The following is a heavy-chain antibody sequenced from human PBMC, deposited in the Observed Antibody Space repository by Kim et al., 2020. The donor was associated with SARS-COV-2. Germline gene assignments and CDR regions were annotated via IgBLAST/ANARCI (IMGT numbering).Heavy chain of an antibody. Sequence: SETLSLTCAVYGGSFSGYYWSWIRQPPGKGLEWIGEINHSGSTNYNPSLKSRVTISVDTSKNQFSLKLSSVTAADTAVYYCARRSSSSWYIPTRTTDYY. J-gene: IGHJ6*01. CDR1: GGSFSGYY. CDR2: INHSGST. CDR3: ARRSSSSWYIPTRTTDYY. D-gene: IGHD6-13*01. V-gene: IGHV4-34*01.